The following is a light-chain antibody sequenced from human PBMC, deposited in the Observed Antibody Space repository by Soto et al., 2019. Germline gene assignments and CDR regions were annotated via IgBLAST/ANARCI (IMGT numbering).Light chain of an antibody. J-gene: IGKJ2*01. CDR2: ATS. CDR3: RQYVSSLGVYT. Sequence: EIVLTQSPGTLSLSPGEGAALSCRASQIVSNTYLAWYQQKPGQPPRLLIHATSSRATGIPDRFSGSGSGTDFTLTISRLEPEDFALYYCRQYVSSLGVYTFGQGTKLEI. V-gene: IGKV3-20*01. CDR1: QIVSNTY.